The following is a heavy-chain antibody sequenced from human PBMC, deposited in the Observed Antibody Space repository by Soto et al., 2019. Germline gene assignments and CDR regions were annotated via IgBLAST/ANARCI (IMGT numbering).Heavy chain of an antibody. J-gene: IGHJ6*02. CDR2: IYYSGST. CDR1: GGSISSYY. Sequence: PSETLSLTCTVSGGSISSYYWSWIRQPPGKGLEWIGYIYYSGSTNYNPSLKSRVTISVDTSKNQFSLKLSSVTAADTAVYYCARDRAFPYDYGCNSVSYYYGMDVWGQGTTVTVSS. V-gene: IGHV4-59*01. CDR3: ARDRAFPYDYGCNSVSYYYGMDV. D-gene: IGHD4-17*01.